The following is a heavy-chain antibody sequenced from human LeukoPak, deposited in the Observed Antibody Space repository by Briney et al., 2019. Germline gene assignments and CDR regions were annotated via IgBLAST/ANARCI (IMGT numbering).Heavy chain of an antibody. CDR3: TRDEF. V-gene: IGHV3-7*05. CDR1: GFTFSNYW. CDR2: MKKDGSEK. Sequence: GGSLRLSCAGSGFTFSNYWMSWVRRAPGKGGEGVGDMKKDGSEKYYVDSVKGRFTISRDNAKNSLYLQMDSLRAEDTAVYYCTRDEFWGQGTMVTVSS. J-gene: IGHJ3*01.